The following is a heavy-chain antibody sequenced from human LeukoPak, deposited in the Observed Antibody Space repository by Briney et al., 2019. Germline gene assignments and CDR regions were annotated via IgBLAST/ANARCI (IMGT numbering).Heavy chain of an antibody. D-gene: IGHD3-10*01. CDR3: VRGVPWFGEPIPTDY. Sequence: PGGSLRLSCAASGFTFSSYEMNWVRQAPGKGLEWVSYISSSGSTIYYADSVKGRFTISRDNAKNSLYLQMNSLRAEDTAVYYCVRGVPWFGEPIPTDYWGQGTLVTVSS. CDR1: GFTFSSYE. V-gene: IGHV3-48*03. CDR2: ISSSGSTI. J-gene: IGHJ4*02.